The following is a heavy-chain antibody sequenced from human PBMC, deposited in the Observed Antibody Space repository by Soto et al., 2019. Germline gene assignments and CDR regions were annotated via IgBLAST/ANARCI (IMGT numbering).Heavy chain of an antibody. CDR2: IYHSGST. J-gene: IGHJ6*02. V-gene: IGHV4-30-2*01. CDR3: ARGRPRIFYGMDV. Sequence: SETLSLTCAVSGGSISSGGYSWSWIRQPPGKGLEWIGYIYHSGSTYYNPSLKSRVTISVDRSKNQFSLKLSSVTAADTAVYYCARGRPRIFYGMDVWGQGNTVTVSS. CDR1: GGSISSGGYS.